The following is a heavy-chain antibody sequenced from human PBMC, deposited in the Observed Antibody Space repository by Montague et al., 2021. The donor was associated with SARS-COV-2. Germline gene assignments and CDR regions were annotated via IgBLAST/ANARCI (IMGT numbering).Heavy chain of an antibody. CDR3: ARGSGWMGNAFDI. Sequence: SETLSLTCTVSGGSISSYYWSWIRQPPGKGLEWIGYIYYSGSTNYNPSLKSRVTISVDTPKNQFSLKLSPVTAADTAVYYCARGSGWMGNAFDIWGQGTMVTVSS. D-gene: IGHD6-19*01. V-gene: IGHV4-59*01. CDR1: GGSISSYY. CDR2: IYYSGST. J-gene: IGHJ3*02.